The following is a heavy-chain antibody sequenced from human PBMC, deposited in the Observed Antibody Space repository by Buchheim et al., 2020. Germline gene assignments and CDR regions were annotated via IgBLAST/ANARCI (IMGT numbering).Heavy chain of an antibody. J-gene: IGHJ4*02. CDR3: ARYTDIVVVTAISGGSYFDY. CDR1: GGSISSGDYY. Sequence: QVQLQESGPGLVKPSQTLSLTCTVSGGSISSGDYYWSWIRQPPGKGLEWIGYIYYSGSTSYNPSLKSRVTISVDTSKNQFPLKLSSVTAADTAVYYCARYTDIVVVTAISGGSYFDYWGQGTL. CDR2: IYYSGST. D-gene: IGHD2-21*02. V-gene: IGHV4-30-4*01.